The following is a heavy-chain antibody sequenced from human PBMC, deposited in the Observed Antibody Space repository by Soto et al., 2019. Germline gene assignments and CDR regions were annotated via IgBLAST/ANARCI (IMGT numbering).Heavy chain of an antibody. CDR3: ARVRIAGVTTG. CDR1: GGSFSGYY. CDR2: SNHVGST. J-gene: IGHJ4*02. Sequence: QVQLQQWGAGLLKPSETLSLTCAVSGGSFSGYYWSWIRQPPGTGLEWIGESNHVGSTKYNPSLKSRVTMSEDPSKNQCSLRLTPVTAADTAVYYYARVRIAGVTTGWGQGTLVIVCS. D-gene: IGHD2-2*01. V-gene: IGHV4-34*01.